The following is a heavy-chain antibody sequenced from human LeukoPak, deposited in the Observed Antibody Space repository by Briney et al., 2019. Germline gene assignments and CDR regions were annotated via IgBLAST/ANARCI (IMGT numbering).Heavy chain of an antibody. CDR3: ARRIQGMAPYYFDY. D-gene: IGHD5-24*01. CDR2: INSDGGST. J-gene: IGHJ4*02. V-gene: IGHV3-74*01. Sequence: GGSLRLSCTASGFTFSSYWMHWVRQAPGKGLVWVSRINSDGGSTSYADSVKGRFTISRDNAKNTLYLQMNSLRAEDTAVYYRARRIQGMAPYYFDYWGQGTLVTVSS. CDR1: GFTFSSYW.